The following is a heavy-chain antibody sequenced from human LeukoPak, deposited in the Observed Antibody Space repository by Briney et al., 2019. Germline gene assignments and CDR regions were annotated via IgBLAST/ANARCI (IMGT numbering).Heavy chain of an antibody. CDR1: GFTFSSYA. CDR3: AKDGGYAGSSWYGYYYYGMDV. CDR2: ISGSGGST. J-gene: IGHJ6*02. V-gene: IGHV3-23*01. D-gene: IGHD6-13*01. Sequence: GGSLRLSCAASGFTFSSYAMSWVRQAPGKGLEWVSAISGSGGSTYYADSVKGRFTISRDNSKNTLYLQMNSLRAEDTAVYYCAKDGGYAGSSWYGYYYYGMDVWGQGTTVTVSS.